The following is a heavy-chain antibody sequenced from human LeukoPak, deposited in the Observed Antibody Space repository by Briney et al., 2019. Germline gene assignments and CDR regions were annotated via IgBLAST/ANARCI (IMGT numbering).Heavy chain of an antibody. J-gene: IGHJ6*02. CDR3: ARLASSSCPLYYYYVMDV. CDR1: GYTFTKYD. CDR2: MKPNRANT. D-gene: IGHD6-13*01. Sequence: ASVKVSFKASGYTFTKYDINGVRQAPGQGVEWMGWMKPNRANTEYVQKFQGRDTLTRHTHISTAYMQLISLKSEDTAVYYCARLASSSCPLYYYYVMDVWGQGTTVTVSS. V-gene: IGHV1-8*01.